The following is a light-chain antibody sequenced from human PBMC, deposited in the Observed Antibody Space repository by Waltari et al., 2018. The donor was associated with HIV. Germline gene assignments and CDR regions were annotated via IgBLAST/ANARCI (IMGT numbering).Light chain of an antibody. CDR1: QSVSSNF. J-gene: IGKJ1*01. CDR2: GTS. CDR3: QQYGSFPQT. Sequence: ETVLTQSPGTVSLSPGERVTLSCRASQSVSSNFLAWYQQKAGQAPRLLISGTSSRAAGIPDRFSGSGSGTDFTLSISRLEPEYVAVYYCQQYGSFPQTFGQGSKVEIK. V-gene: IGKV3-20*01.